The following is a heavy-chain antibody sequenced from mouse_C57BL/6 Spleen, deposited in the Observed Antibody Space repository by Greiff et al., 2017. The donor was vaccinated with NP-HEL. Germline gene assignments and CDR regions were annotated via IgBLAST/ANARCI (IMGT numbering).Heavy chain of an antibody. D-gene: IGHD1-1*01. V-gene: IGHV5-17*01. CDR2: ISSGSSTI. CDR1: GFTFSDYG. J-gene: IGHJ2*01. CDR3: ASDGLLRSLFDY. Sequence: EVQLMESGGGLVKPGGSLKLSCAASGFTFSDYGMHWVRQAPEKGLEWVAYISSGSSTIYYADTVKGRFTISRDNAKNTLFLQMTSLRSEDTAMYYCASDGLLRSLFDYWGQGTTLTVAS.